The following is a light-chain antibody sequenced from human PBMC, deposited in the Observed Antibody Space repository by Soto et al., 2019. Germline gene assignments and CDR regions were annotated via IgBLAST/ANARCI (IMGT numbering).Light chain of an antibody. V-gene: IGKV3-20*01. J-gene: IGKJ5*01. CDR2: GAS. CDR1: QSVGRN. Sequence: EIVLTQSPAALSVSPWERATLSCRASQSVGRNLAWYQQKPGQAPRLLIYGASTRATGIPPRFSGRGSGTDFTLTISRLEPEDFAVYYCQQYGSSPPITFGQGTRLEIK. CDR3: QQYGSSPPIT.